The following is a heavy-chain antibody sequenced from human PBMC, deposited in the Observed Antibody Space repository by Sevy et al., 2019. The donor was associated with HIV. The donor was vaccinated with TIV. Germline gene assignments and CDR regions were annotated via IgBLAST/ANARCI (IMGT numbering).Heavy chain of an antibody. CDR3: AAYHYDRGGFDP. D-gene: IGHD3-22*01. Sequence: ASVKVSCKASGFTFTNSVVQWVRQARGQRLEWIGWIVVGSGNTDYAQKFQERVTMTRDMSTSTAYMELSSLGSDDTAVYYGAAYHYDRGGFDPWGQGTLVTVSS. V-gene: IGHV1-58*01. J-gene: IGHJ5*02. CDR2: IVVGSGNT. CDR1: GFTFTNSV.